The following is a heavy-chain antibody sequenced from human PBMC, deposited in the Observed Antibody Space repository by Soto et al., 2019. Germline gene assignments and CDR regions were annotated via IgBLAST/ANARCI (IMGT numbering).Heavy chain of an antibody. Sequence: WASVKVSCKASGGTFSSYAISWVRQAPGQGLEWMGGIIPIFGTANYAQKFQGRVTITADESTSTAYMELSSLRSEDTAVYYCARGGDQLLSYYYYYGMDVWGQGTTVTSP. D-gene: IGHD2-2*01. CDR3: ARGGDQLLSYYYYYGMDV. CDR2: IIPIFGTA. J-gene: IGHJ6*02. CDR1: GGTFSSYA. V-gene: IGHV1-69*13.